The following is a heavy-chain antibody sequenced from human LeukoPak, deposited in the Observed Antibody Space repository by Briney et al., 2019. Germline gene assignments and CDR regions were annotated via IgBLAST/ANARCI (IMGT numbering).Heavy chain of an antibody. D-gene: IGHD1-1*01. Sequence: GGPLRLSCAASRFIFSNHWMTWVRQAPGKGLEWVAMINQDGSDKYYADSVKGRFTISRDNAKNSLDLQMNSLRAEDTAVYYCAYLGLSSDWNDVPGPQIDYWGQGTLVSVSS. J-gene: IGHJ4*02. CDR3: AYLGLSSDWNDVPGPQIDY. CDR1: RFIFSNHW. V-gene: IGHV3-7*03. CDR2: INQDGSDK.